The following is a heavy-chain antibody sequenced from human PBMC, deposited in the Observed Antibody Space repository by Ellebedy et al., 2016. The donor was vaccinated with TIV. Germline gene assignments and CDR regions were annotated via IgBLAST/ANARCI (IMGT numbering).Heavy chain of an antibody. CDR3: AASESADSDY. D-gene: IGHD2-2*01. CDR2: MYYSGSS. J-gene: IGHJ4*02. Sequence: MPSETLSLTCTVSGGSIRNYYCTWIRQPPGKGLEWIGPMYYSGSSNYNPPLKSRVTMSIDTSKNQFSLKMSSVTAADTAVYYCAASESADSDYWGPGTLVTVSS. CDR1: GGSIRNYY. V-gene: IGHV4-59*01.